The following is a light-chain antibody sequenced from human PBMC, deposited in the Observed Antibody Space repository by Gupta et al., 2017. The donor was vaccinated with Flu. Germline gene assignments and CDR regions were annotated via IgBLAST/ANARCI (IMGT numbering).Light chain of an antibody. V-gene: IGLV2-14*01. CDR1: SGDIGAYNY. J-gene: IGLJ2*01. Sequence: QSALPQPASVSGSPGQSITISCTGTSGDIGAYNYVSWYQQYPGEVPKLLIYEVSYRPSGISHRFSGSKSANTASLTISGLRAEDEADYFCSSYTGSVKIFGGGTKLTVL. CDR3: SSYTGSVKI. CDR2: EVS.